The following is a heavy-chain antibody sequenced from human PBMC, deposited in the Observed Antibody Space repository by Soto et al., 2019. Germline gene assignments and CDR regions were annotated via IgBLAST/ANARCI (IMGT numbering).Heavy chain of an antibody. Sequence: ASVKVSCKASGGTFSNYGISWVRQAPGQSLEWMGGIIPIFDTTNYAQTFQGRVTITADESTSTAYMELRSLRSDDTAVYYCARGEITGTSTNYYYGMDVWGQGTTVTVSS. CDR1: GGTFSNYG. CDR2: IIPIFDTT. D-gene: IGHD1-20*01. J-gene: IGHJ6*02. V-gene: IGHV1-69*13. CDR3: ARGEITGTSTNYYYGMDV.